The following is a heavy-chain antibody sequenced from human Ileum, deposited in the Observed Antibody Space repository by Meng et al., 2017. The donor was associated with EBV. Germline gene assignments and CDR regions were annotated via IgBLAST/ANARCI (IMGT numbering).Heavy chain of an antibody. CDR1: GGSISSSSYY. V-gene: IGHV4-39*01. CDR3: ARHHHSPTFDY. D-gene: IGHD1-14*01. Sequence: LQLRGTGPGCGKPWESLSPTCPVSGGSISSSSYYWAWIRKPPGEGLEWIGSVVYSGTTYYTSSLKSRVSISVDTSKNQFSLKLSSVTAADTAVYYCARHHHSPTFDYWGQGTLVTVSS. CDR2: VVYSGTT. J-gene: IGHJ4*02.